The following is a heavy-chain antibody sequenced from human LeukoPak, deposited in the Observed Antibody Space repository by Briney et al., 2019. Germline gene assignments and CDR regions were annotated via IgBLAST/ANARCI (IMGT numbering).Heavy chain of an antibody. CDR1: GFTFSSHW. Sequence: GGSLRLSCAASGFTFSSHWMTWVRQGPGKGLEWVANIKPDGSLIYYVDSVRGRFTISRDNAKNSLYLQMNSLRAEDTAVYYCAKWELYSGFYCIDYWGQGTLATVTS. CDR3: AKWELYSGFYCIDY. J-gene: IGHJ4*02. CDR2: IKPDGSLI. V-gene: IGHV3-7*01. D-gene: IGHD1-26*01.